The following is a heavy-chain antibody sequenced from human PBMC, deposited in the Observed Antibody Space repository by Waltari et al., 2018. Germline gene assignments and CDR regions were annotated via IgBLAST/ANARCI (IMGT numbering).Heavy chain of an antibody. V-gene: IGHV4-34*01. J-gene: IGHJ5*02. Sequence: QVQLQQWGAGLLKPSETLSLTCAVYGGSFSGYYWSWIRQPPGKGLEWIGEINHSGSTNYTPSLKSRVTISVDTSKNQFSLKLSSVTAADTAVYYCARGIVVVPAAMPGVWFDPWGQGTLVTVSS. D-gene: IGHD2-2*01. CDR2: INHSGST. CDR1: GGSFSGYY. CDR3: ARGIVVVPAAMPGVWFDP.